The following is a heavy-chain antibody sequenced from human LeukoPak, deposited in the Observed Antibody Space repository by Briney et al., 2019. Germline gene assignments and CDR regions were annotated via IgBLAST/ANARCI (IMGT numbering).Heavy chain of an antibody. V-gene: IGHV1-69*01. CDR3: ASPPIHYYDSSGYPYYFDY. CDR1: GGTFSSYA. J-gene: IGHJ4*02. D-gene: IGHD3-22*01. CDR2: IIPIFGTA. Sequence: SVKVSCKASGGTFSSYAISWVRQAPGQGLEWMGGIIPIFGTANYAQKFQGSVTITADESTSTAYMELSSLRSEDTAVYYCASPPIHYYDSSGYPYYFDYWGQGTLVTVSS.